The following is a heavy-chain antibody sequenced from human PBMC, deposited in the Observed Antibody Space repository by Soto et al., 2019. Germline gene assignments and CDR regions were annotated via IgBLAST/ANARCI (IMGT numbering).Heavy chain of an antibody. CDR2: IIPIFGTA. D-gene: IGHD4-4*01. V-gene: IGHV1-69*13. CDR3: ATAGSNYDYYFDY. Sequence: GASVKVSCKASGGTFSSYAISWVRQAPGQGLEWMGGIIPIFGTANYAQKFQGRVTITADESTSTAYMELSSLRSEDTAVYYCATAGSNYDYYFDYWGQGTLVTVSS. J-gene: IGHJ4*02. CDR1: GGTFSSYA.